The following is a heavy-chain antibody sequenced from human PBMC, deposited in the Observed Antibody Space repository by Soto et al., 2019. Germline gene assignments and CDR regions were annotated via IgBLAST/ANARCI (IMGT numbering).Heavy chain of an antibody. J-gene: IGHJ4*02. CDR3: SRGGHITVVTASFDF. CDR1: ENTFSSYY. Sequence: QAQLVQSGAEVKKPVASVKVSCKASENTFSSYYLHWVRQAPGQGLEWMGMIHPSGGGATYAQKFLGRVTMTRDTSTSTVFMELSSLISEDTAIYYCSRGGHITVVTASFDFWGQGTLVTVSS. D-gene: IGHD2-21*02. V-gene: IGHV1-46*03. CDR2: IHPSGGGA.